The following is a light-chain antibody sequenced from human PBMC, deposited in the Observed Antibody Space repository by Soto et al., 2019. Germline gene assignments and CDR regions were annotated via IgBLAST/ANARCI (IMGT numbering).Light chain of an antibody. CDR2: GAS. Sequence: EIVLTQSPGTLSLSPGERATLSCRASQSVSSSYLAWYQQKPGQAPRLLIYGASSRATGIPDRFSGSGSGTDFTLTISILEHEDFAVYYCQHYDRSPIFTFGPGTKVDIK. J-gene: IGKJ3*01. V-gene: IGKV3-20*01. CDR1: QSVSSSY. CDR3: QHYDRSPIFT.